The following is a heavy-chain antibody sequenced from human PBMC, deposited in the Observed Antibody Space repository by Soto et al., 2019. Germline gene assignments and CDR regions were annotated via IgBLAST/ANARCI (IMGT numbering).Heavy chain of an antibody. Sequence: QLQLQESGSGLVKPSQTLSLTCAVSGGSISSGGYSWSWIRQPPGKGLEWIGYMYHSGSTYYNPSRKSRVTISIDRSNNQFSLKLSSVTAADAALYYCARVPGYWGQVILVTVAS. V-gene: IGHV4-30-2*01. CDR1: GGSISSGGYS. CDR2: MYHSGST. J-gene: IGHJ4*02. D-gene: IGHD2-2*01. CDR3: ARVPGY.